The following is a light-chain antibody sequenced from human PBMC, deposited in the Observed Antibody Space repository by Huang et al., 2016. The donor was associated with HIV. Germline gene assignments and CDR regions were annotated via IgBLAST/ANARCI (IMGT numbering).Light chain of an antibody. J-gene: IGKJ1*01. CDR2: WAS. CDR1: QSVLDRSNNKNY. CDR3: QQYDTSPWT. V-gene: IGKV4-1*01. Sequence: DIVMTQSPDSLAVSLGERATINCQSSQSVLDRSNNKNYLAWYQQKPGQPPKLLIYWASTRESGVPDLSTGSGSGTDFSLTISILQAEDVAVYYCQQYDTSPWTFGQGTKVEIK.